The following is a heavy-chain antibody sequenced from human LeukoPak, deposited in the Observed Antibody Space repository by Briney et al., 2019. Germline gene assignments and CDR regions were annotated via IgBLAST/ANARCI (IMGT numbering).Heavy chain of an antibody. V-gene: IGHV4-59*03. D-gene: IGHD3-16*01. CDR3: AGMRRETEGLDYFDY. CDR2: IYYSGST. CDR1: GGSISSYY. Sequence: PSETLSLTCTVSGGSISSYYWSWIRQPPGKGLEWIGYIYYSGSTNYNPSLKRRGTISVATSKNQFSLKLSSVTAADTAVYYCAGMRRETEGLDYFDYWGQGTLVTVSS. J-gene: IGHJ4*02.